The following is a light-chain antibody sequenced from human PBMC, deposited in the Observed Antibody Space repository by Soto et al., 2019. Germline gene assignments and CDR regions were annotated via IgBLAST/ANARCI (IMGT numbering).Light chain of an antibody. CDR3: QQFNNYAIT. Sequence: DIQMTQSPSTLSASVGDRVTITCRASQSISSWLAWYQQKPGKAPKLLIYDASSLESGVPSRFSGSGSGTEFTLTISSLQPEDFATYYCQQFNNYAITFGQGTRLEIK. J-gene: IGKJ5*01. V-gene: IGKV1-5*01. CDR2: DAS. CDR1: QSISSW.